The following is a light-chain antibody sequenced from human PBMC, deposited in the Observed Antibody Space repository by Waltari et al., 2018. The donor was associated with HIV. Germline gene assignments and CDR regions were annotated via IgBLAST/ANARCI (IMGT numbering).Light chain of an antibody. CDR1: SSNIGADYD. CDR3: QSYDSSLSGYV. V-gene: IGLV1-40*01. Sequence: QSVLTQPPSVSGAPGQRVTISCTGSSSNIGADYDVHWDQQLPGIATKLLIHGNNNRPSGVPDRCSGSKSGTSASLAITGLQAEDEAVYSCQSYDSSLSGYVFGTGTKVTVL. J-gene: IGLJ1*01. CDR2: GNN.